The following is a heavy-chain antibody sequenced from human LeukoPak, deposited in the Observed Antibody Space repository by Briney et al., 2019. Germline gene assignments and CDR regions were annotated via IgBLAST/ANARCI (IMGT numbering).Heavy chain of an antibody. CDR3: TRVRSGNDFDY. Sequence: TGRSLRLSCSASGLTFGDHAMSWVRQAPGKGLEWVGFIRSKGYGGTTEYAASVEGGFSLSRDDSKSFVYLQMSSLKTEDTAVYYCTRVRSGNDFDYWGQGTLVTVSS. CDR1: GLTFGDHA. J-gene: IGHJ4*02. V-gene: IGHV3-49*04. D-gene: IGHD3-10*01. CDR2: IRSKGYGGTT.